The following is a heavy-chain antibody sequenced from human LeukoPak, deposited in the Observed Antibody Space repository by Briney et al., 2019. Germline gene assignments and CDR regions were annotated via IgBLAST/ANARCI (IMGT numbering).Heavy chain of an antibody. D-gene: IGHD3-10*01. CDR2: INPNSGGT. CDR3: ARDLGHYGSGTYSRHP. Sequence: ASVKVSCKASGYTFTGYYMHWVRQAPGQGLEWMGWINPNSGGTNYAQKFQGRVTMTRDTSISTAYMELSRLRSDDTAVYYCARDLGHYGSGTYSRHPWGQGTLVTVSS. J-gene: IGHJ5*02. V-gene: IGHV1-2*02. CDR1: GYTFTGYY.